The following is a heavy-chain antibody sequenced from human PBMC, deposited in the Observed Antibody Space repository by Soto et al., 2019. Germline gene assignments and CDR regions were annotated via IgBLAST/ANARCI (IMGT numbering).Heavy chain of an antibody. Sequence: EVQLVESGGGLIQPGGSLKLSCAASGLPVSTNYMSWVRQAPGKGLEWVSVIYNDGKTYYADSVKGRFTISRDASKNTLHLQMDSLREEDTAVYYCVRPLPSGQNYGMDVWGQGTTVTVSS. CDR3: VRPLPSGQNYGMDV. D-gene: IGHD3-10*01. J-gene: IGHJ6*02. CDR1: GLPVSTNY. CDR2: IYNDGKT. V-gene: IGHV3-53*01.